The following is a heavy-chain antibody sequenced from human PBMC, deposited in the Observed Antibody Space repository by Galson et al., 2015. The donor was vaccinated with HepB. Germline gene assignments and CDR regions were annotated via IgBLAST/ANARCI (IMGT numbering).Heavy chain of an antibody. D-gene: IGHD3-16*02. J-gene: IGHJ4*02. V-gene: IGHV1-46*01. CDR2: INPASAKT. CDR1: GFTFTSHH. CDR3: ARGPYYDYVWGTYRDY. Sequence: SCKASGFTFTSHHVHWLRQAPGQGLEWMGIINPASAKTSYSQRFQGRFTVARDTSTSTVYMELTSLTSEDTAIYYCARGPYYDYVWGTYRDYWGQGALVTVSS.